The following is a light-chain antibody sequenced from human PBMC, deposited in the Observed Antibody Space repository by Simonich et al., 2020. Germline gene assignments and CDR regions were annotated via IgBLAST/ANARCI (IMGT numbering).Light chain of an antibody. CDR3: CSYAGSSNAV. J-gene: IGLJ7*01. CDR2: EGS. Sequence: QSALTQPASVSGSPGQSITISCTGTSSDVGSYNLVSWYQQHPGKAPKLMIYEGSKRPSGVSNRFSGSKSGKTASLTISGLQAEDEADYYCCSYAGSSNAVFGGGTQLTVL. CDR1: SSDVGSYNL. V-gene: IGLV2-23*01.